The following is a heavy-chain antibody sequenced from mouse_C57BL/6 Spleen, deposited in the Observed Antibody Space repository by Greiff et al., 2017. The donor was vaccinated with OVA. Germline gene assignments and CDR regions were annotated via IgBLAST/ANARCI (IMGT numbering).Heavy chain of an antibody. Sequence: VKLQESGAELVKPGASVKISCKASGYAFSSYWMNWVKQRPGKGLEWIGQIYPGDGDTNYNGKFKGKATLTADKSSSTAYMQLSSLTSEDSAVYFCARRMVTTGYAMDYWGQGTSVTVSS. CDR1: GYAFSSYW. D-gene: IGHD2-2*01. CDR2: IYPGDGDT. CDR3: ARRMVTTGYAMDY. V-gene: IGHV1-80*01. J-gene: IGHJ4*01.